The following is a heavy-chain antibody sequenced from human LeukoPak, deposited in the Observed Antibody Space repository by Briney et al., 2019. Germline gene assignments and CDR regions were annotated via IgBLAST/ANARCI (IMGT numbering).Heavy chain of an antibody. CDR2: IYYSGST. CDR1: GGSISSYY. CDR3: ARVQNDSSGYFLGYLGYYFDY. J-gene: IGHJ4*02. V-gene: IGHV4-59*01. D-gene: IGHD3-22*01. Sequence: SETLSLTCTVSGGSISSYYWSWIRQPPGKGLEWIGYIYYSGSTNYNPSLKSRVTISVDTSKNQFSLKLSSVTAADTAVYYCARVQNDSSGYFLGYLGYYFDYWGQGTLVTVSS.